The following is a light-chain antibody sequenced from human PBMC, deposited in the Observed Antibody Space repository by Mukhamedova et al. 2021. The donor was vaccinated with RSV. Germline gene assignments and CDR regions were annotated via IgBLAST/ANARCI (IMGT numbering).Light chain of an antibody. CDR3: QQYFKIPLT. J-gene: IGKJ4*01. Sequence: WYQRRVHGKAPKLLVYAGTRLENGVPPRFVASGAGADFTLTISSLQAEDFSTYYCQQYFKIPLTFGGGTNVEIK. CDR2: AGT. V-gene: IGKV1-NL1*01.